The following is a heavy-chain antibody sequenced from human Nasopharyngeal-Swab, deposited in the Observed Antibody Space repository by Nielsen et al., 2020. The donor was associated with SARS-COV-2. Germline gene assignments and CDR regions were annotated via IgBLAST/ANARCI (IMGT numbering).Heavy chain of an antibody. Sequence: GSLRLSCTVSGGSISSYYWSWIRQPPGKGLEWIGYIYYSGSTNYNPSLKSRVTISVDTSKNQFSLKLSSVTAADTAVYYCARVAAAGSVLDLWGRGTLVTVSS. V-gene: IGHV4-59*01. CDR1: GGSISSYY. CDR2: IYYSGST. CDR3: ARVAAAGSVLDL. J-gene: IGHJ2*01. D-gene: IGHD6-13*01.